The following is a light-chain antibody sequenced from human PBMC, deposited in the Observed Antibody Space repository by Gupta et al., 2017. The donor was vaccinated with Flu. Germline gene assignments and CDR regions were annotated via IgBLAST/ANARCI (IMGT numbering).Light chain of an antibody. CDR3: CSYAGSDLYV. Sequence: QSALTQPASVPRSPGQSFTISCTGTSSDVGRFNVFSWYQQNPGKAPKLIIYEARKRPSGVSNRFSGAKSGNTASLTISGLQAEDEADYFCCSYAGSDLYVFGTGTAVTIL. CDR1: SSDVGRFNV. J-gene: IGLJ1*01. CDR2: EAR. V-gene: IGLV2-23*01.